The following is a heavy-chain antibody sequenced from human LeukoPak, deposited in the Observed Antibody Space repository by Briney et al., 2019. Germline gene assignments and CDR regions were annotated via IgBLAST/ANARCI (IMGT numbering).Heavy chain of an antibody. Sequence: SETLSLTCTVSGGSISSGSYCWSWIRQPPGKGLEWIGYIYYSGSTYYNPSLKSRVTISVDTSKNQFSLKLSSVTAADTAVYYCARGPVGYGSGSFDYWGQGTLVTVSS. CDR3: ARGPVGYGSGSFDY. J-gene: IGHJ4*02. CDR1: GGSISSGSYC. V-gene: IGHV4-30-4*01. CDR2: IYYSGST. D-gene: IGHD3-10*01.